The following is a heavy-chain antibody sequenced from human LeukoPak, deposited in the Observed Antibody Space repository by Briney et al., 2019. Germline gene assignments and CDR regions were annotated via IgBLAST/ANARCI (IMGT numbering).Heavy chain of an antibody. CDR3: AREDEYSGPDY. CDR2: INPSGGSI. Sequence: ASVKVSCKASGYIFTSYYMYWVRQAPGQGLEWMGIINPSGGSIRYAQKFQGRVTMTRDTSISTAYMELSRLRSDDTAVYYCAREDEYSGPDYWGQGTLVTVSS. CDR1: GYIFTSYY. J-gene: IGHJ4*02. D-gene: IGHD5-12*01. V-gene: IGHV1-46*01.